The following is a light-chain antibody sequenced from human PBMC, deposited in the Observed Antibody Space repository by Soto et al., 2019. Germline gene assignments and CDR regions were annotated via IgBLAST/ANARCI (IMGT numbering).Light chain of an antibody. Sequence: AIRMTQSPSSFSASTGDRVTITCRASQGISSYLAWYQQKPGKAPKLLIYAASTLQSGVPSRFSGSGSGTDFTLTISCLQSGDFATYYCQQYYSYPGTFGGGTKVEIK. CDR2: AAS. CDR1: QGISSY. CDR3: QQYYSYPGT. J-gene: IGKJ4*01. V-gene: IGKV1-8*01.